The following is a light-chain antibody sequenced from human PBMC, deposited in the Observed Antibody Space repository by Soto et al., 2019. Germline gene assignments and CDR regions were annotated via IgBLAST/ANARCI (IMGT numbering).Light chain of an antibody. CDR3: CSYAGGSSLV. CDR2: ENN. CDR1: SSDVGTYNL. J-gene: IGLJ3*02. Sequence: QSALTQPASVSGSPGQSIAISCTGTSSDVGTYNLVSWYQHHPGKAPKAMIYENNKRPAGVSNRFSGSKSGNTASRTISGLQAEDEAVYYCCSYAGGSSLVFGGGTKLTVL. V-gene: IGLV2-23*01.